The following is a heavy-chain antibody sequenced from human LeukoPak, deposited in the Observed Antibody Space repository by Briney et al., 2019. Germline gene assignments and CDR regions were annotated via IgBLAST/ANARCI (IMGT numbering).Heavy chain of an antibody. CDR3: AKDHGAYCGGDCYYLFDF. CDR1: GFTFRSYG. J-gene: IGHJ4*02. Sequence: GGSWGLSCEASGFTFRSYGMHWARQAQGRGRGGVEFIRYDGSNKYYADSVKGRFTISGDNSKNTLYLQMNSLRAEDTAVYYCAKDHGAYCGGDCYYLFDFWGQGTLVTVSS. D-gene: IGHD2-21*01. CDR2: IRYDGSNK. V-gene: IGHV3-30*02.